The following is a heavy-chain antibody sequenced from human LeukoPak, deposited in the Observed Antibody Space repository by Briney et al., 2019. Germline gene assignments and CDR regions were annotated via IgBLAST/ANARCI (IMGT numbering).Heavy chain of an antibody. CDR3: ARDVGLYYYDSSGFDP. J-gene: IGHJ5*02. V-gene: IGHV4-38-2*02. CDR2: IYHSGST. CDR1: GYSISSGYY. D-gene: IGHD3-22*01. Sequence: SETLSLTCTVSGYSISSGYYWGWIRQPPGKGLEWIGSIYHSGSTYYNPSLKSRVTISVDTSKNQFSLTLSSVTAADTAVYYCARDVGLYYYDSSGFDPWGQGTLVTVSS.